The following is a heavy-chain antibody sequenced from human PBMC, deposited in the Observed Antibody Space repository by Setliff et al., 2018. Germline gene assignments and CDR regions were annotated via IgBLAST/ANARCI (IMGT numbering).Heavy chain of an antibody. D-gene: IGHD3-22*01. CDR3: AKDRKNYYDTSGYPDAFDI. V-gene: IGHV3-23*01. CDR2: ITGNGNSL. CDR1: GFTFSTYA. J-gene: IGHJ3*02. Sequence: GGSLRLSCAASGFTFSTYALSWVRQAPGKGPEWVSTITGNGNSLYYADSVKGRFIVSRDNSKNTMYLQLRSLRADDTAIYYCAKDRKNYYDTSGYPDAFDIWGQGTTGTVS.